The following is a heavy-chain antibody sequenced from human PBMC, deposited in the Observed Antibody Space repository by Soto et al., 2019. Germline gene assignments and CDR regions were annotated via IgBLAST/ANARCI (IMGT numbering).Heavy chain of an antibody. V-gene: IGHV4-39*01. CDR2: NYYSGST. J-gene: IGHJ5*02. CDR1: GGSTNSRNDY. Sequence: PSDPLSLICTVSGGSTNSRNDYWGWIRQPPGKGLEWIGCNYYSGSTYYNPSLKSRVTISVDTSKNQFSLKLTSVIAADTSVFYFARHRARNWLDPWGQGTLVTVSS. CDR3: ARHRARNWLDP.